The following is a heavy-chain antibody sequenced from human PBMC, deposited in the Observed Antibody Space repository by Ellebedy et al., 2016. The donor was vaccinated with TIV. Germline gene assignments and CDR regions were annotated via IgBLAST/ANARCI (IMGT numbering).Heavy chain of an antibody. Sequence: ASVKVSCKGSGYNFTSYSMHWVRQAPGQRLEWMGWINTGNGDTKYSQKFQGRVTITRDTSATTAYMEVSSLRSEDTAVYYCARHPGYILPNYIDYWGQGTLVSVSS. V-gene: IGHV1-3*04. J-gene: IGHJ4*02. CDR3: ARHPGYILPNYIDY. CDR2: INTGNGDT. CDR1: GYNFTSYS. D-gene: IGHD6-13*01.